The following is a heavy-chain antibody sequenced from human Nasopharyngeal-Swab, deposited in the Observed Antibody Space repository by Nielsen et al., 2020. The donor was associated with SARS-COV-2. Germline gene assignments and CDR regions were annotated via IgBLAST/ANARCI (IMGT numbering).Heavy chain of an antibody. J-gene: IGHJ3*02. Sequence: GGSLRLSCAASGFTFDDHAMHWVRQAPGKGLEWVSGIIWNGDSRGYADSVKGRFTIPRDSAKKSLYLQMNSLRPDDTALYYCAKDKGRGISPVEGSLDIWGQGTMVTVSS. CDR2: IIWNGDSR. D-gene: IGHD4-23*01. CDR3: AKDKGRGISPVEGSLDI. V-gene: IGHV3-9*01. CDR1: GFTFDDHA.